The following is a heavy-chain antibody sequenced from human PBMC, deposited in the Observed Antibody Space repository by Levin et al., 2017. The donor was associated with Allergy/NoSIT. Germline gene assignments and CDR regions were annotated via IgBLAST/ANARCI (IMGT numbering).Heavy chain of an antibody. CDR2: ITTDGSDT. D-gene: IGHD6-13*01. J-gene: IGHJ4*02. V-gene: IGHV3-74*01. Sequence: GESLKISCAASGFSFSSPWMNWVRLDPGKGLVWVAQITTDGSDTRYADSVKGRFTISRDNAKNTVYLQMNSLRVEDTAVYYCARDWYHTFDYWGRGTQVTVSS. CDR1: GFSFSSPW. CDR3: ARDWYHTFDY.